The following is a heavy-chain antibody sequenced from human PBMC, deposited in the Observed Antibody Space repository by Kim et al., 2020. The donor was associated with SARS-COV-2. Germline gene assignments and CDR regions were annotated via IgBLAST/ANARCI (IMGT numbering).Heavy chain of an antibody. Sequence: GGSLRLSCAASGFTFTSYAMSWVRQAPGKGLEWVSTVSDAGGYKYYADSVRGRFTISRDNSKNTLYLQMDSLRAEDTAVYYCTRDRMFDSGTCYLRVDNWGPGTLVTVSS. CDR3: TRDRMFDSGTCYLRVDN. D-gene: IGHD3-10*01. CDR2: VSDAGGYK. V-gene: IGHV3-23*01. CDR1: GFTFTSYA. J-gene: IGHJ4*02.